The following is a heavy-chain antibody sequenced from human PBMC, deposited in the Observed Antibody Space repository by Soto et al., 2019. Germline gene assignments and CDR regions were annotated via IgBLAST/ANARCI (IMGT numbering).Heavy chain of an antibody. D-gene: IGHD5-12*01. J-gene: IGHJ6*02. CDR2: INHSGST. CDR1: WGSIISSDW. CDR3: ARGEGYDYYYYGMDV. Sequence: SETQSLTCAVSWGSIISSDWRSSVRKPTGKGLEWIGEINHSGSTNYNPSLKSRVTISVDTSKNQFSLKLSSVTAADTAVYYCARGEGYDYYYYGMDVWGQGTTVTVTS. V-gene: IGHV4-4*02.